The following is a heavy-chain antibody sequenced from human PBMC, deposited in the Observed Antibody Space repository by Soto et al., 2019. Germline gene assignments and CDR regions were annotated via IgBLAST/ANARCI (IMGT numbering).Heavy chain of an antibody. V-gene: IGHV1-24*01. CDR2: FDPEDDEA. J-gene: IGHJ5*02. D-gene: IGHD1-26*01. CDR3: AIASSGTYYGYLDH. Sequence: QVQLVQSGAEVKKPGASVKVSCKVSGDTLTELSIHWVRQAPGKGLEYMGGFDPEDDEAMYAQNFQGRVTMTEDTSTDTSYMELSSLTSEDTAVYYFAIASSGTYYGYLDHWGQGTLVTVSA. CDR1: GDTLTELS.